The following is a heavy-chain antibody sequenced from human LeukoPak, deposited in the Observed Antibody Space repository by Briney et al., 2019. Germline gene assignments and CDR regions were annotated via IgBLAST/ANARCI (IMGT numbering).Heavy chain of an antibody. J-gene: IGHJ6*04. Sequence: PGGSLRLSCAASGFTFSSYAMSWVRQAPGKGLEWVSAISGSGGSTYYADSVKGWFTISRDNSKNTLYLQMNSLRAEDMAVYYCAKWRGYCSSTSCPPGYYGMDVWGKGTTVTVSS. V-gene: IGHV3-23*01. CDR3: AKWRGYCSSTSCPPGYYGMDV. CDR1: GFTFSSYA. CDR2: ISGSGGST. D-gene: IGHD2-2*01.